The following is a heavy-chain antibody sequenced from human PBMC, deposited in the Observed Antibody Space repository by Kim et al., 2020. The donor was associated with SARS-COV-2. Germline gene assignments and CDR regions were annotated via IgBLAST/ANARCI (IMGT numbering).Heavy chain of an antibody. D-gene: IGHD1-20*01. J-gene: IGHJ5*02. CDR3: ARGSITGTNNWFDP. V-gene: IGHV1-46*01. Sequence: AQTFQGRVTMTRDTSTSTVYMELSSLRSEDMAVYYCARGSITGTNNWFDPWGQGTLVTVSS.